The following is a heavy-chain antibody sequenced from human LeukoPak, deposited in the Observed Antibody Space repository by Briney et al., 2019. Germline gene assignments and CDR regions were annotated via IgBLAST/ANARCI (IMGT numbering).Heavy chain of an antibody. V-gene: IGHV1-2*02. D-gene: IGHD2-2*01. Sequence: GASVTVSCTASGYTFTGYYMHWVRQASGQGLEWMGWINPNSGGTDYAQKFQGRVTMTRDTSISTAYMELSRLRSDDTAVYYCARASWKNWFDPWGQGTLVTVSS. CDR3: ARASWKNWFDP. CDR2: INPNSGGT. J-gene: IGHJ5*02. CDR1: GYTFTGYY.